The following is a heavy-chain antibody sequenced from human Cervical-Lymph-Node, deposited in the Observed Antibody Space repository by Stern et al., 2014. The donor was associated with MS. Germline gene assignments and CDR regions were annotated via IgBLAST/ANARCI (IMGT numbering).Heavy chain of an antibody. CDR1: GYTFTKYD. Sequence: VQLVESGAEVKKPGASVRVSCKTSGYTFTKYDINWVRQATGQGLEWMGWMNPNSGNTGNAQKFQGRVSMTRDTSISTAYMELNSLRSEDTAVYYCVRVYGEVDHWGQGTLVTVSS. CDR3: VRVYGEVDH. J-gene: IGHJ4*02. V-gene: IGHV1-8*01. CDR2: MNPNSGNT. D-gene: IGHD4-17*01.